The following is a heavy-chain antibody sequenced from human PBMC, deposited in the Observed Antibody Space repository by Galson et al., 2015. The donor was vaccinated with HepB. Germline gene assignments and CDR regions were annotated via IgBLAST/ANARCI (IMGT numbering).Heavy chain of an antibody. Sequence: SETLSLTCTVSGGSISSSSYYWGWIRQPPGKGLEWIGSIYYSGSTYYNPSLKSRVTISVDTSKNQFSLKLSSVTAADTAVYYCARRATRWELLPFDYWGQGTLVTVSS. D-gene: IGHD1-26*01. V-gene: IGHV4-39*01. CDR2: IYYSGST. J-gene: IGHJ4*02. CDR1: GGSISSSSYY. CDR3: ARRATRWELLPFDY.